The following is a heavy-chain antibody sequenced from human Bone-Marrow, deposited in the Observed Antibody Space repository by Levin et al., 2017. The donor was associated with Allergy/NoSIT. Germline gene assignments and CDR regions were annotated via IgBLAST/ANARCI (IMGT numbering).Heavy chain of an antibody. CDR1: GFTFSSYG. D-gene: IGHD2-2*01. CDR2: INVYSGNT. V-gene: IGHV1-18*01. J-gene: IGHJ4*02. CDR3: VRDGAFSSSWYERHYFDY. Sequence: AASVKVSCTTSGFTFSSYGFNWVRQAPGQGLEWLGRINVYSGNTHHAQNFQGRLTMTTDTSTNTAYMELRSLRSDDTAVYFCVRDGAFSSSWYERHYFDYWGQGTLVTVTS.